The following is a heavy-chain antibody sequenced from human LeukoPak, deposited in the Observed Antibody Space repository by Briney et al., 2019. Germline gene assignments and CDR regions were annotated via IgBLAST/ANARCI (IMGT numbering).Heavy chain of an antibody. J-gene: IGHJ4*02. D-gene: IGHD1-26*01. V-gene: IGHV3-48*03. CDR3: ARVGASYGALDY. CDR1: GVTFSTFE. Sequence: GGSLRLSCAASGVTFSTFEVNWVRQAPGKGLEWVSFISSSASTIFHADSVKGRFTISRDNARNSLYLQMNSLRSEDTAIYYCARVGASYGALDYWGQGALVTVSS. CDR2: ISSSASTI.